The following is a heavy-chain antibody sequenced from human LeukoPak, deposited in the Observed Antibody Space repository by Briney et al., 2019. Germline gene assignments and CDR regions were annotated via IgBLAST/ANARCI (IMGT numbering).Heavy chain of an antibody. CDR3: ARAVAGTTPIDY. V-gene: IGHV1-46*01. D-gene: IGHD6-19*01. CDR1: GGTFSSYA. CDR2: INPSGGST. J-gene: IGHJ4*02. Sequence: AASVKVSCKASGGTFSSYAISWVRQAPGQGLEWMGVINPSGGSTSYAQKFQGRVTMTRDTSTSTVYMELSSLRSEDTAVYYCARAVAGTTPIDYWGQGTLVTVSS.